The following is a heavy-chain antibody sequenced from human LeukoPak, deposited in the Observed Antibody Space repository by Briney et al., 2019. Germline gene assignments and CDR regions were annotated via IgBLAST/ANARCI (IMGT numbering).Heavy chain of an antibody. J-gene: IGHJ5*02. CDR2: INHSGST. CDR1: GGSFSGYY. D-gene: IGHD6-6*01. Sequence: SKTLSLTCAVYGGSFSGYYWSWIRQPPGKGLEWIGEINHSGSTNYNPSLKSRVTISVDTSKNQFSLKLSSVTAADTAVYYCARGLGSSSPYNWFDPWGQGTLVTVSS. CDR3: ARGLGSSSPYNWFDP. V-gene: IGHV4-34*01.